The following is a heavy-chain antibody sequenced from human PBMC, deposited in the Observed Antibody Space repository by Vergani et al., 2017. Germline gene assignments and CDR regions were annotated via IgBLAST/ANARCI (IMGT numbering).Heavy chain of an antibody. D-gene: IGHD4-17*01. CDR2: ISYDGSNK. Sequence: QVQLVESGRGVVQPGRSLSPSCAASGSTFSSYAMHWVRQAPGKGREWVAVISYDGSNKYHADSVEGRLPISRDTSKTTLYLQMNSLRAEHTAVYYCARGAGGDYVSSFDYWGQGTLVTVSS. CDR3: ARGAGGDYVSSFDY. CDR1: GSTFSSYA. V-gene: IGHV3-30-3*01. J-gene: IGHJ4*02.